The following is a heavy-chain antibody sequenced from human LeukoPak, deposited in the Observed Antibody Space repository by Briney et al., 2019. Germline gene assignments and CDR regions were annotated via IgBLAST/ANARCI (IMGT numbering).Heavy chain of an antibody. CDR3: AKELGYCSSTSCLVYYYGMDV. CDR1: GFTFSSYA. CDR2: VSGSGGST. D-gene: IGHD2-2*01. Sequence: GGSLRLSCAASGFTFSSYAMSWVRQAPGKGLEWVSVVSGSGGSTYYADSVKGRFTISRDNSKNTLYLQMNSLRAEDTAVYYCAKELGYCSSTSCLVYYYGMDVWGQGTTVTVSS. V-gene: IGHV3-23*01. J-gene: IGHJ6*02.